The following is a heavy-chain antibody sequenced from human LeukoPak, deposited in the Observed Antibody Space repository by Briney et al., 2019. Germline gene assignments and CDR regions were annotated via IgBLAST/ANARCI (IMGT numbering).Heavy chain of an antibody. D-gene: IGHD2-2*01. CDR3: AKAEYDSTGYGYGMDV. Sequence: QTGGSLRLSCAASGFTFSSYGMHWVRQAPGKGLEWVAVISYDGSNKYYVDSVKGRFTISRDNSKNTLYLQMNSLRAEDTAVYYCAKAEYDSTGYGYGMDVWGQGTTVTVSS. V-gene: IGHV3-30*18. CDR1: GFTFSSYG. CDR2: ISYDGSNK. J-gene: IGHJ6*02.